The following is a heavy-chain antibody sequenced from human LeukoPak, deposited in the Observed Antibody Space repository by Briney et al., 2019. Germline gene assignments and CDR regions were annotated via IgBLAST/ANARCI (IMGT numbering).Heavy chain of an antibody. CDR2: ISSSGNTI. CDR1: GFTFSSYE. D-gene: IGHD3-22*01. V-gene: IGHV3-48*03. CDR3: ARADHVTIIGEDY. Sequence: GGSLRLSCAASGFTFSSYEMNWVRQAPGKGLEWVSYISSSGNTIYYADSVKGRFTISRDNAKNSLSLQMNSLRAEDTAVYFCARADHVTIIGEDYWGQGTLVTVSS. J-gene: IGHJ4*02.